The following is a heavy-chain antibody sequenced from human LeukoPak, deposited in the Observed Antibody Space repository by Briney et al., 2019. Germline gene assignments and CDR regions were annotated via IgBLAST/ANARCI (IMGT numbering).Heavy chain of an antibody. Sequence: ASVKVSCKASGYTFTGYYMHWVRQAPGQGLEWMGWISAYNGNTNYAQKLQGRVTMTTDTSTSTAYVELRSLRSDDTAVYYCARTTGSGYLYYFDYWGQGTLVTVSS. D-gene: IGHD3-3*01. V-gene: IGHV1-18*04. CDR1: GYTFTGYY. CDR2: ISAYNGNT. CDR3: ARTTGSGYLYYFDY. J-gene: IGHJ4*02.